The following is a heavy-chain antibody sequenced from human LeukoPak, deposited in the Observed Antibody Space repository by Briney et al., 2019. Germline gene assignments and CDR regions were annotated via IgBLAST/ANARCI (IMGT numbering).Heavy chain of an antibody. J-gene: IGHJ4*02. CDR2: ISGSGGST. D-gene: IGHD1-1*01. CDR1: GGSISSSSYY. V-gene: IGHV3-23*01. CDR3: ANGPTGF. Sequence: ETLSLTCTVSGGSISSSSYYWGWIRQPPGKGLEWVSGISGSGGSTYYAYSVKGRLTISRDNSKNTVYLQMNSLRAEDTAVYYCANGPTGFWGQGNLVTVSA.